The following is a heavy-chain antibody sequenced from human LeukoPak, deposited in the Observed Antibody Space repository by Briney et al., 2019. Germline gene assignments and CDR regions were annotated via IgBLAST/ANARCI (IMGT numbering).Heavy chain of an antibody. J-gene: IGHJ4*02. CDR3: ARAVIDTVTTNYFDY. CDR2: ISTSGTYI. V-gene: IGHV3-21*01. Sequence: GGSLRLSCTASGFTFSSYSMNWVRQAPGKGLEWVSSISTSGTYIYCADSVRGRFTISRDNAKNSLFLQMNSLRAEDTAVYYCARAVIDTVTTNYFDYWGQGTLVTVSS. CDR1: GFTFSSYS. D-gene: IGHD4-17*01.